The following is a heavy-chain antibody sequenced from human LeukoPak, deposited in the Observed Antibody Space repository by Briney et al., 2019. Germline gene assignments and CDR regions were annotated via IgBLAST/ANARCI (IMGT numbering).Heavy chain of an antibody. J-gene: IGHJ4*02. V-gene: IGHV4-30-4*01. CDR3: ARSMVDGSDY. CDR1: GGSISSGDYY. Sequence: SETLSLTCTVSGGSISSGDYYWSWIRQPPGKGLEWIGYIYYSGSTYYNPSLKSRVTISLDTSKNQFSLKLRSVTAADTAVYYCARSMVDGSDYWGQGTLVTVSS. D-gene: IGHD3-10*01. CDR2: IYYSGST.